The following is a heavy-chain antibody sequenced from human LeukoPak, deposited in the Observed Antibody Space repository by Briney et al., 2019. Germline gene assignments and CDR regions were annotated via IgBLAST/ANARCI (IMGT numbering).Heavy chain of an antibody. CDR3: ARDSSGWYHWFDP. CDR2: ISTSSNYI. CDR1: GFTFDDYG. J-gene: IGHJ5*02. D-gene: IGHD6-19*01. V-gene: IGHV3-21*01. Sequence: GGSLRLSCAASGFTFDDYGMSWVRQAPGKGLEWVSSISTSSNYIYYADSLRGRFTISRDNAKNSLYLQMNSLRAEDTAVYYCARDSSGWYHWFDPWGQGTLVTVSS.